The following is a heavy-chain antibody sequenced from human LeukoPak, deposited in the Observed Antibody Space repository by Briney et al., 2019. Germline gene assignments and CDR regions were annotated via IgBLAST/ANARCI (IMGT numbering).Heavy chain of an antibody. CDR2: ISSSSSYI. V-gene: IGHV3-21*01. J-gene: IGHJ3*02. CDR1: GFTFSSYS. D-gene: IGHD6-19*01. CDR3: ARAFSGWVFDAFAI. Sequence: GGSLRLSCAASGFTFSSYSMNWVRQAPGKGLEWVSSISSSSSYIYYADSVKGRFTISRDNAKNSLYLQMNSLRAEDTAVYYCARAFSGWVFDAFAIWGQGTMVTVSS.